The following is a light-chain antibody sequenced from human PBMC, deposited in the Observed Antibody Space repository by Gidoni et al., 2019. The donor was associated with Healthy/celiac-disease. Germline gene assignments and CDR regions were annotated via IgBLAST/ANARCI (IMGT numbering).Light chain of an antibody. CDR3: QQSYSTLWT. CDR2: AAS. Sequence: DIKMTQSPSSLSASVGDRVTITCRASQSISSYLHWYQQKPGKAPKLLIYAASSLQSGVPSRFSGSGSGTDFTLTISSLQPEDFATYYCQQSYSTLWTFGQGTKVEIK. J-gene: IGKJ1*01. V-gene: IGKV1-39*01. CDR1: QSISSY.